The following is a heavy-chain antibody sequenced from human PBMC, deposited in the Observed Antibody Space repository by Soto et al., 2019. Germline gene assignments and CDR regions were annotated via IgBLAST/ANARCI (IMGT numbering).Heavy chain of an antibody. Sequence: EVQLVESGGGLVQPGRSLRLSCPASGFTFDDYAMHWVRQAPGKGLEWVSGISCNSGKIGYADSVKGRFTISRDNANNSLYLQMNSLRPEDTAFYYCAKEIVGAINYWGQGTLVTVSA. CDR3: AKEIVGAINY. CDR2: ISCNSGKI. CDR1: GFTFDDYA. J-gene: IGHJ4*02. V-gene: IGHV3-9*01. D-gene: IGHD1-26*01.